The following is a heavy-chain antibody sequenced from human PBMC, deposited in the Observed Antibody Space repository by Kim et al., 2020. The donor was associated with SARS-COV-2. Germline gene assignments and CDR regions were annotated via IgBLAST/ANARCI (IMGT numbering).Heavy chain of an antibody. Sequence: SETLSLTCTVSGGSISSGSYYWSWIRQPAGKGLEWIGRIYTSGSTNYNPSLKSRVTISVDTSKNQFSLKLSSVTAADTAVYYCARDRANWFDPWGQGTLVTVSS. CDR3: ARDRANWFDP. J-gene: IGHJ5*02. CDR1: GGSISSGSYY. CDR2: IYTSGST. V-gene: IGHV4-61*02.